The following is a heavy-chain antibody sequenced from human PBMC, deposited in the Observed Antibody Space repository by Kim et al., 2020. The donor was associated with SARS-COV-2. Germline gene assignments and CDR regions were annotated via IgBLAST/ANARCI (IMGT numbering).Heavy chain of an antibody. CDR2: IYYTGST. V-gene: IGHV4-39*01. J-gene: IGHJ5*02. CDR3: ASGNWFDP. CDR1: GGSISSSSYY. Sequence: SETLSLTCTVSGGSISSSSYYWGWIRQPPGKGLEWIGSIYYTGSTYYNPSLKSRVTISVDTSKNQFSLKLSSVTAADTAVYYCASGNWFDPWGQGTLVTVSS.